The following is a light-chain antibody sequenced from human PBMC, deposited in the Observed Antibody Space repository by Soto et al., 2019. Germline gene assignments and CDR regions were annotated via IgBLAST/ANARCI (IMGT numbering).Light chain of an antibody. CDR3: QQYNNWPGT. J-gene: IGKJ2*01. V-gene: IGKV3-15*01. CDR1: QSVSSN. Sequence: EIVMTQSPATRSVSPGERATLSCRASQSVSSNLAWYQQKPGQAPRLLIYGASTRATGIPARFSGSGSGTEFTLTISSLQSEDFAVYYCQQYNNWPGTFGQGTKLEIK. CDR2: GAS.